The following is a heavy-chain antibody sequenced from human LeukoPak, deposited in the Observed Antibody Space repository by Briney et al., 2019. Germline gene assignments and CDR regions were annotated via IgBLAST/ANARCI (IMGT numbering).Heavy chain of an antibody. Sequence: PGGSLRLSCAASGFLFSSYGMNWVRQAPGKGLEWVAFIRYDGSNKYYADSVKGRFTISRDTPKNTLYLQMNSLRAEDTAVYYCARSPGYCSSTSCPWGQGTLVTVSS. V-gene: IGHV3-30*02. CDR2: IRYDGSNK. D-gene: IGHD2-2*01. CDR1: GFLFSSYG. J-gene: IGHJ5*02. CDR3: ARSPGYCSSTSCP.